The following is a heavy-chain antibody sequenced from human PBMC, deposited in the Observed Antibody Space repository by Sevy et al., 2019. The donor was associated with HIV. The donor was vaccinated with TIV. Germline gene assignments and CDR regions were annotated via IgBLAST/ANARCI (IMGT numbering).Heavy chain of an antibody. V-gene: IGHV3-21*01. CDR2: IGISSSYI. CDR1: GFTFITYT. CDR3: ARANLDSSGSYDAFDI. Sequence: GGSLRLSCAASGFTFITYTMNWVRQAPGKELEWVSSIGISSSYIYYADSVKGRFTISRDNAKNSLYLQMNSLRAEDMAVYYCARANLDSSGSYDAFDIWGQGTMVTVSS. D-gene: IGHD3-22*01. J-gene: IGHJ3*02.